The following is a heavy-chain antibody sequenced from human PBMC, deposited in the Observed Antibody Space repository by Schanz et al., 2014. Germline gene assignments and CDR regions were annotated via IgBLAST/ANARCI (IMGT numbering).Heavy chain of an antibody. J-gene: IGHJ4*02. CDR2: TNGDGTNA. D-gene: IGHD3-22*01. Sequence: QVQLVESGGGLVKPGGSLRLSCAASGFTFRDYYMSWIRQAPGKGLEWVSCTNGDGTNAKYADSVKGRFTISRVNSKNTLYLRMKGLRAEDTAVYYCAKGRRGYFDSSGSYWGTFDFWGQGTLVSVSS. CDR3: AKGRRGYFDSSGSYWGTFDF. V-gene: IGHV3-11*05. CDR1: GFTFRDYY.